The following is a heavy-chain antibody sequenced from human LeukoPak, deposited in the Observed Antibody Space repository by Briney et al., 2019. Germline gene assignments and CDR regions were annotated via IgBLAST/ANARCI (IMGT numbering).Heavy chain of an antibody. CDR3: ARRGEPKSSNLYYYYGLDV. V-gene: IGHV1-18*01. Sequence: ASVKVSCKASGYTFTSYGLSWVRQAPGQGLEWMGWIRPYNHNTNNAQNFQDRLTMTADTSTSTAYMELRSLTSDDTAVYYCARRGEPKSSNLYYYYGLDVWGQGTTVTVSS. CDR2: IRPYNHNT. J-gene: IGHJ6*02. D-gene: IGHD1-14*01. CDR1: GYTFTSYG.